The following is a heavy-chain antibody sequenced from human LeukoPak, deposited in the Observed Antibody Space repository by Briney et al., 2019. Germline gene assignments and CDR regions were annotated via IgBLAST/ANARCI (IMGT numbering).Heavy chain of an antibody. CDR2: IYYSGST. J-gene: IGHJ3*02. CDR1: GGSISSYY. Sequence: SETLSLTCTVSGGSISSYYWSWIRQPPGKGLEWIGYIYYSGSTNYNPSLKSRVTISVDTSKNQFSLKLSSVTAADTAVYCCAREKTGAGSFDICGQGTMVTVSS. CDR3: AREKTGAGSFDI. D-gene: IGHD7-27*01. V-gene: IGHV4-59*01.